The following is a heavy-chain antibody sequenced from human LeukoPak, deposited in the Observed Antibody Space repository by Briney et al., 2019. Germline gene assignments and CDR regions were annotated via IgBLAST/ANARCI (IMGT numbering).Heavy chain of an antibody. CDR1: GGSISSYS. CDR2: IYSSGST. D-gene: IGHD2-15*01. J-gene: IGHJ4*02. Sequence: SETLSLPRTVSGGSISSYSWSWIRQPPGKGLEWIGYIYSSGSTNYNPSLKSRVTISVDTSKNRFSLKLSSVTAADTAVCYCAKTVLLGGRHFDCWLERTLVSVSS. V-gene: IGHV4-59*08. CDR3: AKTVLLGGRHFDC.